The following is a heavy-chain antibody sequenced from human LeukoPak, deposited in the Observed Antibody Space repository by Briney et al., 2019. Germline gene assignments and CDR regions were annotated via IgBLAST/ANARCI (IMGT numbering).Heavy chain of an antibody. CDR3: ARAYSNYCSNWFDP. V-gene: IGHV4-59*01. D-gene: IGHD4-4*01. CDR1: GGSISSYY. CDR2: IYYSGST. J-gene: IGHJ5*02. Sequence: SETLSLTCTVSGGSISSYYWSWIRQPPGKGLEWIGYIYYSGSTNYNPSLKSRVTISVDTSKNQFSLKLSSVTAADTAVYYCARAYSNYCSNWFDPWGQGTLVTVSS.